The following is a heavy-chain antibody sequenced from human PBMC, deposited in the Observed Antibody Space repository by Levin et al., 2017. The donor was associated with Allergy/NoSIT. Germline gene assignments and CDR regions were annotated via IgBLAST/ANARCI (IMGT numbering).Heavy chain of an antibody. V-gene: IGHV4-39*01. J-gene: IGHJ4*02. Sequence: SQTLSLTCTVSYASVGSSSFSWAWIRQPPGKGLEWIGIIYSSGRTYYNPSLQSRVTISIYKSENQFSLKLHSVTAADTAVYYCASPQSSSWFYFDHWGQGTLVTVSS. CDR2: IYSSGRT. CDR3: ASPQSSSWFYFDH. D-gene: IGHD6-13*01. CDR1: YASVGSSSFS.